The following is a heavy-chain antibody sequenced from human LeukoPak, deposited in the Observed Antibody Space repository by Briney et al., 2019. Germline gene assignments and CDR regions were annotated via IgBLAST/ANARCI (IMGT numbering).Heavy chain of an antibody. D-gene: IGHD3-22*01. CDR1: GGSISSYY. V-gene: IGHV4-59*12. CDR3: ARDEGYDSSGYYLNWFDP. J-gene: IGHJ5*02. CDR2: IYYSGST. Sequence: KTSKTLSLTCTVSGGSISSYYWSWIRQPPGKGLEWIGYIYYSGSTNYNPSLKSRVTISVDTSKNQFSLKLSSVTAADTAVYYCARDEGYDSSGYYLNWFDPWGQGTLVTVSS.